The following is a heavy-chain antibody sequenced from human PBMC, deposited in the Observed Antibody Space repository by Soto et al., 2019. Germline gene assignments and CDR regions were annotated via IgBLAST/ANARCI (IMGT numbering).Heavy chain of an antibody. CDR1: GLPFSRYA. J-gene: IGHJ4*02. CDR3: AGATVTTVGYFDY. Sequence: QVQLVQSGGGEVQTGDSLRLSCAAAGLPFSRYAMHWVRQAPGKGLEWVSVISRDGSNEDYVDAVKGRFTISRDNSKNTLYLQMNSLTPEDTAVYLCAGATVTTVGYFDYWGQGSLITVSS. V-gene: IGHV3-30*03. D-gene: IGHD4-17*01. CDR2: ISRDGSNE.